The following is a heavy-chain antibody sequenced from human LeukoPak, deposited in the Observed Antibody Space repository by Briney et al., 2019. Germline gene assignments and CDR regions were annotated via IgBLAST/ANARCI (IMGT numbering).Heavy chain of an antibody. Sequence: GGSLRLSCAASGFIFSSYWMSWVRQVPGKGLGWVANINEDGTGKYYVDSVKGRFTISRDNAKNSLYLQMNSLRAEDTAVYYCGRFHYDSSGYSVPFDYWGQGTQVTVSS. D-gene: IGHD3-22*01. CDR3: GRFHYDSSGYSVPFDY. V-gene: IGHV3-7*01. CDR1: GFIFSSYW. J-gene: IGHJ4*02. CDR2: INEDGTGK.